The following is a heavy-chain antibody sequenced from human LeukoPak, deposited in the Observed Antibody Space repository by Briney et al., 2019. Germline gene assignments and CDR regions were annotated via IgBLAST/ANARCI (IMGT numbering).Heavy chain of an antibody. J-gene: IGHJ4*02. CDR3: ARVLTRKSFNFDY. D-gene: IGHD1-14*01. CDR1: RYTFTGYY. CDR2: INPNSGGT. Sequence: ASVKVSCKASRYTFTGYYMHWVRQAPGQGLEWMGWINPNSGGTNYAQKFQGRVTMTRDTSISTAYMELSRLRSDDTAVYYCARVLTRKSFNFDYWGQGTLVTVSS. V-gene: IGHV1-2*02.